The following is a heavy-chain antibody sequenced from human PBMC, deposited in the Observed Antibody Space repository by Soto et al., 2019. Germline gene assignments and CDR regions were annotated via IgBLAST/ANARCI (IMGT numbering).Heavy chain of an antibody. CDR1: GFTFSSYA. V-gene: IGHV3-23*01. J-gene: IGHJ4*02. Sequence: GGSLRLSCAASGFTFSSYAMSWVRQAPGEGLEWVSAISGSGGSTYYADSVKGRFTISRDNSKNTLYLQMNSLRAEDTVVYYCAKKDRYDDSSGSYFNYFDYWGQGTRVTVSS. D-gene: IGHD3-22*01. CDR3: AKKDRYDDSSGSYFNYFDY. CDR2: ISGSGGST.